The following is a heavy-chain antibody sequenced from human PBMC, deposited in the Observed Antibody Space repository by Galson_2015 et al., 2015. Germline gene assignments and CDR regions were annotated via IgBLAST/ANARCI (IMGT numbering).Heavy chain of an antibody. J-gene: IGHJ4*02. D-gene: IGHD3-22*01. Sequence: SETLSLTCTVSGGSISSSSFYWGWIRQPPGKGLEWIGSVYYSGSTYYNPSLESRVSIFVDTSKNQFSLKVSSVTAADKAVYYRAITNMITPTTYFDSWGQGTLVTVSS. V-gene: IGHV4-39*01. CDR1: GGSISSSSFY. CDR2: VYYSGST. CDR3: AITNMITPTTYFDS.